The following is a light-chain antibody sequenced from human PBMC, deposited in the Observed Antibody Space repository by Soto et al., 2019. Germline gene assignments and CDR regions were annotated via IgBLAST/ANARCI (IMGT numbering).Light chain of an antibody. Sequence: DVVMTQSPDSLAVSLGERATINCKSSQSVLHSSNNENSLAWYQQKAGQRPKLLIYRASTRESGVPDRISGSGSGTDFTLTISSLQAEDLAVYYSQQYYPAIAFGQGTRLEIK. J-gene: IGKJ5*01. CDR3: QQYYPAIA. CDR1: QSVLHSSNNENS. CDR2: RAS. V-gene: IGKV4-1*01.